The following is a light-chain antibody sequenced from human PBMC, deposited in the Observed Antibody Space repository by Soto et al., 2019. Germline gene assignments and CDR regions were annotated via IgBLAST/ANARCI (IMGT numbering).Light chain of an antibody. CDR3: QQYDTSLPYT. CDR2: GAS. CDR1: QSVNNNY. V-gene: IGKV3-20*01. J-gene: IGKJ4*01. Sequence: EIVLTQSPGTLSLSPGDRANLSCEASQSVNNNYLAWYKQKPGKTPRLLIYGASNRATGIPDRFSGRGYGTYFSFTIWRLELEDFAVYYCQQYDTSLPYTFGGGT.